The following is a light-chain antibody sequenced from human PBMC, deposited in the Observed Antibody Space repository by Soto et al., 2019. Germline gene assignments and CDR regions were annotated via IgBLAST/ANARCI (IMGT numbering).Light chain of an antibody. CDR2: EVT. V-gene: IGLV2-14*01. J-gene: IGLJ1*01. CDR3: SSYTSGSTYV. CDR1: SSDIGGYNY. Sequence: QSVLTQPASVSGSPGQSITISCTGTSSDIGGYNYVSWYQQHPGKAPKLMISEVTNRPSGVSNRFSGSKSANTASLTISGLQAEDEADYYCSSYTSGSTYVFGTGTKLTVL.